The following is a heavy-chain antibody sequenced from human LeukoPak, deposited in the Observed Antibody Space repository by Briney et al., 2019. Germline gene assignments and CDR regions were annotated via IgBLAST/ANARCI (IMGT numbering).Heavy chain of an antibody. Sequence: GGSLRLSCAASGFTFSNYGMSWVRQAPGKGLQWVSGISGSGGERYYTESVKGRFTISRDNSKNTLYLQMNSLRAEDTAVYYCAKSGYNRFDYWGQGTRVTVSS. D-gene: IGHD5-24*01. CDR2: ISGSGGER. CDR3: AKSGYNRFDY. V-gene: IGHV3-23*01. J-gene: IGHJ4*02. CDR1: GFTFSNYG.